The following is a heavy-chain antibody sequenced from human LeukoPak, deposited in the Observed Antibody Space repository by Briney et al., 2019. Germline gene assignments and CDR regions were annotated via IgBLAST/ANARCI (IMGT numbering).Heavy chain of an antibody. CDR3: AREAGSSSGFY. CDR1: GFTFSSYA. J-gene: IGHJ4*02. Sequence: GSLRLSCAASGFTFSSYAMSWIRQPAGKGLEWIGRIYTSGSTNYNPSLKSRVTISVDTSKNQFSLKLSSVTAADTAVYYCAREAGSSSGFYWGQGTLVTVSS. D-gene: IGHD6-6*01. V-gene: IGHV4-4*07. CDR2: IYTSGST.